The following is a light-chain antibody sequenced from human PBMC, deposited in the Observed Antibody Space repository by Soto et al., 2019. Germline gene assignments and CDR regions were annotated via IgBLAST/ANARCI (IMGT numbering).Light chain of an antibody. CDR2: DDY. Sequence: QAVLTQPPSVSGAPGQRVTISCTGSSSSIGAGFDVHWYQQLPGTAPKLLIYDDYKRPSGVPDRFSASKSGTSASLAITGLQAEDEADYHCQSYDSSLSGVVFGGGTKLTVL. J-gene: IGLJ3*02. V-gene: IGLV1-40*01. CDR1: SSSIGAGFD. CDR3: QSYDSSLSGVV.